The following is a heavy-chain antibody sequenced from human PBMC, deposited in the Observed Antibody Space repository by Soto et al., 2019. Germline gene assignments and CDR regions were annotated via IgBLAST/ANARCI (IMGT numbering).Heavy chain of an antibody. Sequence: SETLSLTCAVYGGSFIGYYWSWILQPPGKGLEWIGEINHSGSTNYNPSLKSRVTISVDTSKNQFSLKLSSVTAADTAVYYCARAGYSSGWTTGWFDPWGQRTLVTVSS. CDR1: GGSFIGYY. CDR2: INHSGST. CDR3: ARAGYSSGWTTGWFDP. J-gene: IGHJ5*02. D-gene: IGHD6-19*01. V-gene: IGHV4-34*01.